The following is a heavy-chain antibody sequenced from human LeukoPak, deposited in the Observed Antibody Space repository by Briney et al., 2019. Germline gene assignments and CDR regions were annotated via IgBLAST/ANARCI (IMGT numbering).Heavy chain of an antibody. V-gene: IGHV3-7*01. CDR3: ARRKVVVAASTDAFDI. D-gene: IGHD2-15*01. CDR2: IKQDGSEK. J-gene: IGHJ3*02. CDR1: GFTFSSYW. Sequence: GGSLRLSCAASGFTFSSYWMSWVRQAPGKGLEWVANIKQDGSEKYYVDSVKGRFTISRDNAKNSLYLQMNSLRAEDTAVYYYARRKVVVAASTDAFDIWGQGTMVTVSS.